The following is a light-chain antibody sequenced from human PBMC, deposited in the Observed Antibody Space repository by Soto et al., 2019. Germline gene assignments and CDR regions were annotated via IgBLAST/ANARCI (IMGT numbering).Light chain of an antibody. Sequence: DIVLTQSPVTLSLSPGDRATLSCRASETVSSYLLWYQQKPGQDPRLLIYDASERATGIPARFSGSGSETDFTLTISSLEPDDFAVYYCQQRSNWQITFGQGTRLEIK. CDR2: DAS. V-gene: IGKV3-11*01. CDR1: ETVSSY. J-gene: IGKJ5*01. CDR3: QQRSNWQIT.